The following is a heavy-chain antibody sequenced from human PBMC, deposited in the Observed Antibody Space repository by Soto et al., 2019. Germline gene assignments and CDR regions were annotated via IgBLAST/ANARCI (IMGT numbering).Heavy chain of an antibody. Sequence: QITLKESGPTLVRPAQTLTLTCDFSGFSLSTYHMGVAWIRQPPGTALEWLALIYWDDDKRYSPSLKDRLAISKDTSSNQVVQTITNIVPGDSATSFWAHAGDYDLLTFVHCGPGTLITVSS. CDR1: GFSLSTYHMG. CDR3: AHAGDYDLLTFVH. D-gene: IGHD4-17*01. V-gene: IGHV2-5*02. CDR2: IYWDDDK. J-gene: IGHJ4*02.